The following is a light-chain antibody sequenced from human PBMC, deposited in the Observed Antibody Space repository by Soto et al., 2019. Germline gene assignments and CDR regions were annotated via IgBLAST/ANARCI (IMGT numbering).Light chain of an antibody. V-gene: IGKV3-20*01. CDR2: GAS. CDR3: QQYGSSPLT. Sequence: EIVLTQSPGTLSLSPGERATLSCRASQSVSSSYLAWYQQRPGRAPRLLIYGASSRATGIQDRFSGSGSGTDFTLTISRLEPEEFAVYYCQQYGSSPLTFGGGTKVEI. J-gene: IGKJ4*01. CDR1: QSVSSSY.